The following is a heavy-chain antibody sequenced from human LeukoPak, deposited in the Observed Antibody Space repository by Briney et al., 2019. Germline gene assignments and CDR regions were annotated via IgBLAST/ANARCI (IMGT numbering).Heavy chain of an antibody. Sequence: PSETLSLTCTVSGGSISSHYWSWIRQPPGKGLEWFGYIYYSGSTNYNPSLKSRVTISVDTPKNQFPLKLSSVTAADTAVYYCARGHYYDSTPGDYWGQGTLVTVSS. V-gene: IGHV4-59*11. CDR3: ARGHYYDSTPGDY. CDR1: GGSISSHY. D-gene: IGHD3-22*01. CDR2: IYYSGST. J-gene: IGHJ4*02.